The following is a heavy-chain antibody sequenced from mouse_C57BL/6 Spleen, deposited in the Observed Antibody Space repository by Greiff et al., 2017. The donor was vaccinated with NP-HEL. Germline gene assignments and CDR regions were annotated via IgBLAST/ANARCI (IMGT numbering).Heavy chain of an antibody. CDR3: ARGGGSSSWYFDV. J-gene: IGHJ1*03. CDR2: ISDGGSYT. CDR1: GFTFSSYA. V-gene: IGHV5-4*01. Sequence: DVHLVESGGGLVKPGGSLKLSCAASGFTFSSYAMSWVRQTPEKRLEWVATISDGGSYTYYPDNVKGRFTISRDNAKNNLYLQMSHLKSEDTAMYYCARGGGSSSWYFDVWGTGTTVTVSS. D-gene: IGHD1-1*01.